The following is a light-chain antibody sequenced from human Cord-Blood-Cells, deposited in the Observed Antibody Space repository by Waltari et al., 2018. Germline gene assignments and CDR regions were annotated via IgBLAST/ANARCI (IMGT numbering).Light chain of an antibody. Sequence: QSALTQPASVSAPPGQSITISCTGPSSDLGSYNLVTWYQPHPGHAPKLKIYEGSKGPSGVSNRFSGSKSGNTASLTISGLQAEDEADYYCCSYAGSSTWVFGGGTKLTVL. V-gene: IGLV2-23*01. CDR1: SSDLGSYNL. CDR2: EGS. CDR3: CSYAGSSTWV. J-gene: IGLJ3*02.